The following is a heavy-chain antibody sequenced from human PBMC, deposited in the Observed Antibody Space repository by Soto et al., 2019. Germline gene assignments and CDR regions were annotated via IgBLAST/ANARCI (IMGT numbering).Heavy chain of an antibody. J-gene: IGHJ4*02. CDR2: ISYDGSNK. CDR3: AKEYYRGVAGTGFDY. Sequence: GGSLRLSCAASGFTFSSYGMHWVRQAPGKGLEWVAVISYDGSNKYYADSEKGRFTISRDNSKNTLYLQMNSLRAEDTAVYYCAKEYYRGVAGTGFDYWGRGTLVTVSS. CDR1: GFTFSSYG. D-gene: IGHD6-19*01. V-gene: IGHV3-30*18.